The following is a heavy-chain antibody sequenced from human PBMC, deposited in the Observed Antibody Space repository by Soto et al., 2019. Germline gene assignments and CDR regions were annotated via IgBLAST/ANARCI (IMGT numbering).Heavy chain of an antibody. J-gene: IGHJ6*02. CDR2: ISYEGSNT. Sequence: PGGSLRLSCVASGFSFDTYGIHWVRQAPGKGLQWVALISYEGSNTYYADSVRGRFTISRDNSKNTLYLQMNTLRPEDTGVYYWGRVTPENTLYYFPGLAFWGQGPSFTVSS. V-gene: IGHV3-30-3*01. CDR3: GRVTPENTLYYFPGLAF. CDR1: GFSFDTYG. D-gene: IGHD3-22*01.